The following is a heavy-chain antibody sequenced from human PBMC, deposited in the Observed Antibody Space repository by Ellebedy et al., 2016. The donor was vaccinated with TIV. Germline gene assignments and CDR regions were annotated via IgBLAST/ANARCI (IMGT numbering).Heavy chain of an antibody. D-gene: IGHD3-22*01. CDR2: IYYSGTA. J-gene: IGHJ6*02. CDR1: GGSISGYY. CDR3: ARDTMTVWGEGWYYGMDV. V-gene: IGHV4-59*01. Sequence: SETLSLXXAVSGGSISGYYWSWIRQPPGKGLEWMGPIYYSGTANYNPSLKSRVTFSVDTSRNQFSLKLSSVTAADTAVYYCARDTMTVWGEGWYYGMDVWGQGTTVTVSS.